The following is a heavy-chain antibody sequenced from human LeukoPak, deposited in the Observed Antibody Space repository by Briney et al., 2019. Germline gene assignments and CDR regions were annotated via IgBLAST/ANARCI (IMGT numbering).Heavy chain of an antibody. V-gene: IGHV4-61*02. Sequence: SETLSLTCTVSGGSISSSNYYWGWIRQPAGKGREWIGRIYTSGSTNYNPSHTRRVPMSVSTSKNQFSLKLSPLTAADTGVYYCGRDGGTRLGFDPWGQGTLVPVSS. D-gene: IGHD3-16*01. CDR2: IYTSGST. CDR3: GRDGGTRLGFDP. CDR1: GGSISSSNYY. J-gene: IGHJ5*02.